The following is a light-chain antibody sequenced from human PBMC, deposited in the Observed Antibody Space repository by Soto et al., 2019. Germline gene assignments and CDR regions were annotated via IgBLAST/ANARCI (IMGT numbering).Light chain of an antibody. V-gene: IGKV3-15*01. Sequence: EIVLTQSPATLSASPGDRATLSCRASQSVTSNLAWYQQKPGQAPRLLICGASTRATGISARFSGSGSGTEFTLTISSLQSEDFAVYYCQQYNNWPPWTFGQGTKVDIK. J-gene: IGKJ1*01. CDR2: GAS. CDR3: QQYNNWPPWT. CDR1: QSVTSN.